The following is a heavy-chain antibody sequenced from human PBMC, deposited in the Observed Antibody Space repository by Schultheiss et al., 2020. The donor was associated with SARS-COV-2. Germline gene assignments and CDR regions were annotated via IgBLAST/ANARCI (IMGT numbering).Heavy chain of an antibody. Sequence: SETLSLTCTVSGGSISSYYWSWIRQPPGKGLEWIGYIYYSGSTNYNPSLKSRVTISVDTSKNQFSLKLSSVTAADTAVYYCARAAYSGGYYVQAWGYYFDYWGQGTLVTVSS. V-gene: IGHV4-59*01. CDR2: IYYSGST. J-gene: IGHJ4*02. D-gene: IGHD1-26*01. CDR1: GGSISSYY. CDR3: ARAAYSGGYYVQAWGYYFDY.